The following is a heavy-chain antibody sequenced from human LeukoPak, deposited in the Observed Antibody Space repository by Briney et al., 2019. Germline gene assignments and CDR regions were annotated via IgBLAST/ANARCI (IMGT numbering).Heavy chain of an antibody. Sequence: ASVKVSCKASGGTFSSYAISWVRQAPGQGLEWMGGIIPIFGTANYAQKFQGRVTITADKSTSTAYMELSSLRSEDTAVYYCVTDLYSDIWHSALAVQHWGRGTLVTVSS. D-gene: IGHD3-16*01. CDR2: IIPIFGTA. J-gene: IGHJ1*01. V-gene: IGHV1-69*06. CDR1: GGTFSSYA. CDR3: VTDLYSDIWHSALAVQH.